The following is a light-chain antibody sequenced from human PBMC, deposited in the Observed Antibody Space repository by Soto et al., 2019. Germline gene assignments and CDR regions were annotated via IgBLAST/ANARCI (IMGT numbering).Light chain of an antibody. CDR2: GAS. V-gene: IGKV3-20*01. CDR3: QQYGSSPRT. CDR1: QSVSSTY. J-gene: IGKJ5*01. Sequence: EIVLTQSPGTLSLSPGERATLSCRASQSVSSTYLAWYQQKPGQAPRLLIYGASSRATGIPDRFSGSGYGTDFTLTISSLEPEDFAVYFCQQYGSSPRTFGQGTRLEIK.